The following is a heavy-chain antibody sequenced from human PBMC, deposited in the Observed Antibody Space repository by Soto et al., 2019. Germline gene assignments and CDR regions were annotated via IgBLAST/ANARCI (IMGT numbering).Heavy chain of an antibody. V-gene: IGHV1-69*02. Sequence: ASVKVSCKASGGTFSSYTISWVRQAPGQGLEWMGRIIPILGIANYAQKFQGRVTITADKSTSTAYMELSSLRSEDTAVYYCAREYCSGGSCYQPKDYYYYMDVWGKGTTVTVSS. D-gene: IGHD2-15*01. CDR1: GGTFSSYT. CDR3: AREYCSGGSCYQPKDYYYYMDV. CDR2: IIPILGIA. J-gene: IGHJ6*03.